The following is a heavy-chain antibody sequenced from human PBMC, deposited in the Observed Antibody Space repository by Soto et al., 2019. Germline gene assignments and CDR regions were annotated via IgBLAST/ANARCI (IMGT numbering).Heavy chain of an antibody. CDR1: GGSINGGRYY. J-gene: IGHJ6*02. CDR2: IYESGTL. CDR3: ARDRGFGMDA. V-gene: IGHV4-31*03. Sequence: QVPLQESGPGLVKPSQTLSLTCTVSGGSINGGRYYWTWIRQHPGKGLKWIGYIYESGTLDYNPSLKSRVSLSEDSSKNQVSLSLISVTAADTAVYYFARDRGFGMDAWGQGTMVIVSS.